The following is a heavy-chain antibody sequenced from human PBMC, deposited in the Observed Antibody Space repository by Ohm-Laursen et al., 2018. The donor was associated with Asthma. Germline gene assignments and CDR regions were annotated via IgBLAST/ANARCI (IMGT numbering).Heavy chain of an antibody. CDR1: GFTVSSNY. V-gene: IGHV3-53*01. J-gene: IGHJ4*02. CDR3: ARDIGSSSTDYFDY. D-gene: IGHD6-6*01. CDR2: IYSGGST. Sequence: GSLRLSCSAPGFTVSSNYMSWVRQAPGKGLEWVSVIYSGGSTYYADSVKGRFTISRDNSKNTLYLQVNSLTAEDTAVYYCARDIGSSSTDYFDYWGQGTLVTVSS.